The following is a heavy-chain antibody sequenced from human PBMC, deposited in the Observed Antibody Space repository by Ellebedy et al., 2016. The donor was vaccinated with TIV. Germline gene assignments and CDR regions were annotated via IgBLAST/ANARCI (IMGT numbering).Heavy chain of an antibody. J-gene: IGHJ5*02. CDR2: INPSGGST. V-gene: IGHV1-46*01. CDR1: GYTFTSYY. D-gene: IGHD1-26*01. CDR3: ARVGGLELSGWFDP. Sequence: AASVKVSCKASGYTFTSYYMHWVRQAPGQGLEWMGIINPSGGSTSYAQKSQGRVTITADKSTSTAYMELSSLRSEDTAVYYCARVGGLELSGWFDPWGQGTLVTVSS.